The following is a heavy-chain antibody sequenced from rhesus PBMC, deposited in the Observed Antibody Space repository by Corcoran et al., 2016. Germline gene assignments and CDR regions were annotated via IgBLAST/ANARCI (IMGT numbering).Heavy chain of an antibody. CDR3: GRRGNSGWSVFDY. CDR2: ISGSSGST. D-gene: IGHD6S26*01. J-gene: IGHJ4*01. V-gene: IGHV4-65*01. Sequence: QVQLQESGPGLVKPSATLSLNCAVSGGLISSSNWWRWIRSPPGIGLEWSGYISGSSGSTYYNPSLKSRVTISTDTSKNQFSLNLSSVTAADTAVYYCGRRGNSGWSVFDYWGQGVLVTVSS. CDR1: GGLISSSNW.